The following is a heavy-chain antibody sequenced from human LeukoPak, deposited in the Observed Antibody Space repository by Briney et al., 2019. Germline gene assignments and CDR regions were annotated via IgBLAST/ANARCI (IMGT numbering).Heavy chain of an antibody. CDR3: ARAERMTIFGVVIPATNYMDV. CDR1: GYTFTSYG. CDR2: ISAYNGNT. Sequence: RASVKVSCKASGYTFTSYGISWVRQAPGQGLEWMGWISAYNGNTNYAQKLQGRVTITTDTSTSTAYMQLRSLRSDDTAVYYCARAERMTIFGVVIPATNYMDVWGKGTTITVSS. D-gene: IGHD3-3*01. V-gene: IGHV1-18*01. J-gene: IGHJ6*03.